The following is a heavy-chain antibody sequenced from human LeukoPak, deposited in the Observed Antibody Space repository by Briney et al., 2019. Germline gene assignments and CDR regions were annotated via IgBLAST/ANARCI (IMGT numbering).Heavy chain of an antibody. CDR1: GYSFNSYW. CDR3: ARSSSLIAARPHFSYYYMDV. D-gene: IGHD6-6*01. J-gene: IGHJ6*03. V-gene: IGHV5-51*01. CDR2: IYPGDSDT. Sequence: GESLKISCKGSGYSFNSYWIGWVRQMPGKGLEWMGIIYPGDSDTKYSPSFQGQVIISADKSISTAYLQWSSLKASDTAMYYCARSSSLIAARPHFSYYYMDVWGKGTTVTVSS.